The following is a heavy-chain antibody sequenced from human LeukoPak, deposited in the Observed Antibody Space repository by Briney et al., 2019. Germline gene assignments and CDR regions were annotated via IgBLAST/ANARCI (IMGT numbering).Heavy chain of an antibody. J-gene: IGHJ4*02. CDR3: ARAYGGLIDY. CDR1: GFTLDSYI. Sequence: GGSLRLSCEASGFTLDSYIMHWVRQAPGKGLEWVALISFDGRDKQYADSVKGRFTISKDNSKNTLYLQMNSLSGDDTSMYFCARAYGGLIDYWGQGTLVTVSS. CDR2: ISFDGRDK. D-gene: IGHD3-16*01. V-gene: IGHV3-30*04.